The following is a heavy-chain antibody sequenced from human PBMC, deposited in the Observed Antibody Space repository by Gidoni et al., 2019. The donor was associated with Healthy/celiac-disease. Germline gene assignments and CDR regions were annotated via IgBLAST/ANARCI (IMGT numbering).Heavy chain of an antibody. CDR1: GFTFSNPR. V-gene: IGHV3-15*07. CDR3: TTRDDFWTLGDYYGMDV. CDR2: IKSKTDGGKT. D-gene: IGHD3-3*01. Sequence: EVQLVESGGGLVKPGGSLRLSCAASGFTFSNPRSNWVRQAPGKGLEGVGSIKSKTDGGKTDYAAPVKGRFTISRDDSKNTLYLQMNSLKTEDTAVYYCTTRDDFWTLGDYYGMDVWGQGTTVTVSS. J-gene: IGHJ6*02.